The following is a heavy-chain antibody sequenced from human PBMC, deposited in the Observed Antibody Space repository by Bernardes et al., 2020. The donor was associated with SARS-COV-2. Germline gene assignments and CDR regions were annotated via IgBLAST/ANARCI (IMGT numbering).Heavy chain of an antibody. V-gene: IGHV4-4*07. J-gene: IGHJ6*03. CDR1: GGSISSYY. CDR3: ARSMVRSFYYYYYMDV. CDR2: IYTSGST. Sequence: SETLSLTRTVSGGSISSYYWSWIRQPAGKGLEWIGRIYTSGSTNYNPSLKSRVTMSVDTSKNQFSLKLSSVTAADTAVYYCARSMVRSFYYYYYMDVWGKGTTVTVSS. D-gene: IGHD3-10*01.